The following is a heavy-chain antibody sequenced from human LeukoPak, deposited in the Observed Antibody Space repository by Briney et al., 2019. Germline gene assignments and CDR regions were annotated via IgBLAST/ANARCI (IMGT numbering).Heavy chain of an antibody. CDR2: IYYSGST. J-gene: IGHJ4*02. Sequence: SETLSLTCTVSGGSISSYYWSWIRQPPGKGLEWIGYIYYSGSTNYNPSLKSRVTISVDTSKNQFSLKLSSATAADTAVYYCARDDGRNYFDYWGQGTLVTVSS. V-gene: IGHV4-59*01. CDR3: ARDDGRNYFDY. CDR1: GGSISSYY.